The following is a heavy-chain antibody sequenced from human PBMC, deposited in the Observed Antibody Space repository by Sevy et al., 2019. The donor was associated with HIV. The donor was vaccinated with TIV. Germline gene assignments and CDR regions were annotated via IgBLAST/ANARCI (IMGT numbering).Heavy chain of an antibody. V-gene: IGHV3-23*01. D-gene: IGHD3-3*01. Sequence: GGYLRLSCAASGFTFSSYAMTWVRQAPGKGLEWVSSISGSGGSTYYAESVKGRFTISRDNSKNMLYLQMNSLRAEDTAVYYCAKGQDLHDFWSAYYDFDPWGQGTLVTVSS. CDR1: GFTFSSYA. CDR2: ISGSGGST. J-gene: IGHJ5*02. CDR3: AKGQDLHDFWSAYYDFDP.